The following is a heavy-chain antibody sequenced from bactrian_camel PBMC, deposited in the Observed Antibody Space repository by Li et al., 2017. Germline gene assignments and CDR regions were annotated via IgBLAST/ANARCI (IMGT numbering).Heavy chain of an antibody. CDR1: AYYTQRENC. CDR2: VRGDDGIT. CDR3: MPDLCWVPPSGGGAYRNKY. J-gene: IGHJ4*01. D-gene: IGHD7*01. Sequence: VQLVESGGGSVRTGGSLRLSCPDSAYYTQRENCMGWFRRTPGKEHEGVAVRGDDGITRYADSVKVRFTISKDSATNTLYLQMTNLSPEDTATYYCMPDLCWVPPSGGGAYRNKYRGQGTQVTVS. V-gene: IGHV3S44*01.